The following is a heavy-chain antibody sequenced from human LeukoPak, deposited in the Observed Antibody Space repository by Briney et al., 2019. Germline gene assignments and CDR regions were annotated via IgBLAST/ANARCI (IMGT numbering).Heavy chain of an antibody. Sequence: ASVKISCKASGYTFTSYDINWVRQATGQGLEWMGWMNPNSGNTGYAQKFQGRVTMTRNTSISTAYMELSSLRSEDTAVYYCARGLGVWFGGNFDPWGQGTLVTVSS. CDR1: GYTFTSYD. V-gene: IGHV1-8*01. D-gene: IGHD3-10*01. CDR3: ARGLGVWFGGNFDP. J-gene: IGHJ5*02. CDR2: MNPNSGNT.